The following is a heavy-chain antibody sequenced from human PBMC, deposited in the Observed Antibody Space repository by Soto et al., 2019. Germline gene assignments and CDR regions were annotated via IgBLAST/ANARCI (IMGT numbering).Heavy chain of an antibody. D-gene: IGHD1-1*01. CDR1: GGTFSRYT. CDR2: IVPSLGMG. J-gene: IGHJ4*02. V-gene: IGHV1-69*02. Sequence: QVQLVQSGAEGKKPGSSVKVSCKASGGTFSRYTITWVRQAPGQGLEWMGRIVPSLGMGNYAQKFQGRVTITADKFTNTTYMELSSLRPDDTAVYYCASDRPGKTVTGNDYWGQGTLVTVSS. CDR3: ASDRPGKTVTGNDY.